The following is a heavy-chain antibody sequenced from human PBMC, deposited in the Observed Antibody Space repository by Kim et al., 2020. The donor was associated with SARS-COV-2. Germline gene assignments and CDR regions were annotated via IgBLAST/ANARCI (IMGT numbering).Heavy chain of an antibody. J-gene: IGHJ6*02. D-gene: IGHD6-13*01. CDR1: GGSISSGGYY. Sequence: SETLSLTCTVSGGSISSGGYYWSWIRQHPGKGLEWIGYIYYSGSTYYNPSLKSRVTISVDTSKNQFSLKLSSVTAADTAVYYCARGLAGDSSSWYPYYYYGMDVWGQGTTVTVSS. CDR3: ARGLAGDSSSWYPYYYYGMDV. CDR2: IYYSGST. V-gene: IGHV4-31*03.